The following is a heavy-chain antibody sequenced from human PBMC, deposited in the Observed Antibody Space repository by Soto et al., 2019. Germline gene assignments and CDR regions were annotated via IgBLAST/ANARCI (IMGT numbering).Heavy chain of an antibody. V-gene: IGHV3-23*01. CDR3: AKSYGFPVTTVFGY. J-gene: IGHJ4*02. CDR2: ISGSGGST. Sequence: EVQLLESGGGLVQPGGSLRLSCAASGFTFSRNAMSWVRQAPGKGLEWVSAISGSGGSTYYADSVKGRFTISRDNSKNTVYKQMNSLRAEYTAVYYCAKSYGFPVTTVFGYWGQGTLVTVSS. D-gene: IGHD3-3*01. CDR1: GFTFSRNA.